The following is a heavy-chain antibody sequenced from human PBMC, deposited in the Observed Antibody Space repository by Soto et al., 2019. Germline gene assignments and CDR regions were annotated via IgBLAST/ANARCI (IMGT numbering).Heavy chain of an antibody. Sequence: QVQLVESGGGVVQPGRSLRLSCAASGFTFSSYGMHWVRQAPGKGLEWVAVISYDGSNKYYADSVKGRFTISRDNSKNTLYLQMNSLRAEDTAVYYCAKDSSGVGHDYGDYYYYYGMDVWGQGTTVTVFS. CDR2: ISYDGSNK. CDR3: AKDSSGVGHDYGDYYYYYGMDV. CDR1: GFTFSSYG. V-gene: IGHV3-30*18. J-gene: IGHJ6*02. D-gene: IGHD4-17*01.